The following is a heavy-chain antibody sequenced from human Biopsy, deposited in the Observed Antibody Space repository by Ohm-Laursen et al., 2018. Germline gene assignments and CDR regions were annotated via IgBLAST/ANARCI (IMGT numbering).Heavy chain of an antibody. D-gene: IGHD1-1*01. V-gene: IGHV1-24*01. CDR3: AADINVWNVNY. CDR2: FAPENGKT. Sequence: ASVKVSCKVSGYTLTELSMHWVRQAPGRGLEWMGGFAPENGKTIYAQKFQGRVTMTEDTSTDTAYMELSSLRSEDTGVYYCAADINVWNVNYWGQGTQVTVSS. J-gene: IGHJ4*02. CDR1: GYTLTELS.